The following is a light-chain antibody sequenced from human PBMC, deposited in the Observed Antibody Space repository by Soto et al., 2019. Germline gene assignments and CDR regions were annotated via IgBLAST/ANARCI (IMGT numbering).Light chain of an antibody. Sequence: DIQMTQSPSTLSASVGDRVTITCRASQSISNWLAWYQQKPGTAPNLLIYKASTLQSGVPSRFSGSGSGPEFTPTLCRLRSDDSATYYCQQYSAIWTFGQGKKVQ. CDR3: QQYSAIWT. CDR1: QSISNW. V-gene: IGKV1-5*03. CDR2: KAS. J-gene: IGKJ1*01.